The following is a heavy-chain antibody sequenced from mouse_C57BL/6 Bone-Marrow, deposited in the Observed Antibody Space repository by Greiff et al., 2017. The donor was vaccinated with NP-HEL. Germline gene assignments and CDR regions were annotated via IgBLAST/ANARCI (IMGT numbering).Heavy chain of an antibody. CDR1: GFNIKNTY. Sequence: EVMLVESVAELVRPGASVKLSCTASGFNIKNTYMHWVKQRPEQGLEWIGRIDPANGNTKYAQKFQGKATITADTSSNTAYLQLSSLTSEDTAIYYCARYGGYPYYAMDYWGQGTSVTVSS. J-gene: IGHJ4*01. CDR3: ARYGGYPYYAMDY. D-gene: IGHD2-2*01. CDR2: IDPANGNT. V-gene: IGHV14-3*01.